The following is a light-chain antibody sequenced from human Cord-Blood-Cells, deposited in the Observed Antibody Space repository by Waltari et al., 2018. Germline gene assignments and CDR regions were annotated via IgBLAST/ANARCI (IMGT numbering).Light chain of an antibody. Sequence: SYVLPQAPSVSVAPGKTARITCGGNNIGSKSVHWYQQKPGQAPMLVVYDDSDRPSGIPERFTGSNSGNTATLTISRVEAGDEADYYCQVWDSSSDHVVSGGGTKLTVL. CDR3: QVWDSSSDHVV. J-gene: IGLJ2*01. CDR2: DDS. CDR1: NIGSKS. V-gene: IGLV3-21*03.